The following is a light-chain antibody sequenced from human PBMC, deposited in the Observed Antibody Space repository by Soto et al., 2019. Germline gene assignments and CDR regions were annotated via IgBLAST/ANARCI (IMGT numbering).Light chain of an antibody. Sequence: QAVVTQEPSLTVSPGGTVTLTCGSSTGAVTSDHFPYWFQQKPGQAPRTLIYDTSNKHSWTPARFSGSLLGGRAALTLSGAQPEDEADYYCLVCYSDARPVFGGGTKLTVL. V-gene: IGLV7-46*01. J-gene: IGLJ2*01. CDR2: DTS. CDR1: TGAVTSDHF. CDR3: LVCYSDARPV.